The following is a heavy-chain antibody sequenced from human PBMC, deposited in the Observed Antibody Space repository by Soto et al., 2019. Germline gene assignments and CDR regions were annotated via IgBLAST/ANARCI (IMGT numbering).Heavy chain of an antibody. D-gene: IGHD1-26*01. J-gene: IGHJ6*02. CDR1: GFPFSTSA. CDR3: AKYSGSYPVYNGLSL. Sequence: EVQLLESGGGLVQPGGPLRLSCAASGFPFSTSAMNWVPQAPGKGLEWVSIISGSSDAAYYAESVKGRFASSRDNSKNTLYLQMNSLRAEDTAVYYCAKYSGSYPVYNGLSLWGQGTTVTVS. V-gene: IGHV3-23*01. CDR2: ISGSSDAA.